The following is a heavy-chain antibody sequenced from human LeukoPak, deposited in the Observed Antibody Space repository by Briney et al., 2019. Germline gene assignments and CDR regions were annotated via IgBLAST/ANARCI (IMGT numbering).Heavy chain of an antibody. Sequence: QPGGSLRLSCAASGFTFSSYEMNWVRQAPGKGLEWVSYISSSGSTIYYADSVKGRFTISRDNSKNTLYLQMNSLRAEDTAVYYCAKDQRYFDWLSWGQGTLVTVSS. CDR1: GFTFSSYE. CDR2: ISSSGSTI. J-gene: IGHJ4*02. D-gene: IGHD3-9*01. V-gene: IGHV3-48*03. CDR3: AKDQRYFDWLS.